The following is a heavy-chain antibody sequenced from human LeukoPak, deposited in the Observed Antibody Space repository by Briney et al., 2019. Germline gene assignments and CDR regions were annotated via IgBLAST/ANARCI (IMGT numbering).Heavy chain of an antibody. CDR3: ARVLHNRNYDGSTYYGY. D-gene: IGHD3-22*01. V-gene: IGHV3-48*01. CDR1: GFTFSSYS. J-gene: IGHJ4*02. Sequence: PGGSLRLSCAASGFTFSSYSMNWVRQAPGKGLEWVSYISSSSSTIYYADPVKGRFTISRDNAKNSLYLQMNSLRAEDTAVYYCARVLHNRNYDGSTYYGYWGQGTLVTVSS. CDR2: ISSSSSTI.